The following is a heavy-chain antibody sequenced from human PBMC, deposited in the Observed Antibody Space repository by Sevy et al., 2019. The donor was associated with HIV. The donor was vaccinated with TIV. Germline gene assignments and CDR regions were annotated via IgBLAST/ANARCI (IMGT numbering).Heavy chain of an antibody. CDR3: ARDGGYSVKWYPLY. CDR2: ISYEGTET. V-gene: IGHV3-30-3*01. Sequence: GGSLRLSCAASGFAFSTHAMHRVRQAPGKGLEWVAVISYEGTETFYAASVEGRFTISRDNSKNMLSLQINSLRPEDTAVHYCARDGGYSVKWYPLYWGHGTLVTVSS. CDR1: GFAFSTHA. J-gene: IGHJ4*01. D-gene: IGHD1-26*01.